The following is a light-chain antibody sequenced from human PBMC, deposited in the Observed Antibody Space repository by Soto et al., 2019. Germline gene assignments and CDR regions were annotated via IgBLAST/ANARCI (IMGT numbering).Light chain of an antibody. J-gene: IGKJ1*01. CDR2: GAS. V-gene: IGKV3-20*01. Sequence: EIVMKKSPAALSVSQGERATLSCRASQSFSSNLAWYQQKPGQAPRLLIYGASTRATGIPDRFSGSGSGTDFTLTISRLEPEDFAVYYCQQYGSSWTFGQGTKVDI. CDR3: QQYGSSWT. CDR1: QSFSSN.